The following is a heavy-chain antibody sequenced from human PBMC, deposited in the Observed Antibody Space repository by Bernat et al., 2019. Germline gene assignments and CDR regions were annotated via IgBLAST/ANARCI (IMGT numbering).Heavy chain of an antibody. V-gene: IGHV1-18*01. D-gene: IGHD3-10*01. CDR2: ISTSNGAT. CDR3: ARDFVSGSSPSGY. CDR1: GYTFTTYG. J-gene: IGHJ4*02. Sequence: QVRLVQSGGEVKKPGASVKVSCKAYGYTFTTYGINWVRQAPGQGLEWLGWISTSNGATRCVEDLQDRITMTTDTSTSTAYLELRSLTSDDPAMYYCARDFVSGSSPSGYWGQGTLVTVSS.